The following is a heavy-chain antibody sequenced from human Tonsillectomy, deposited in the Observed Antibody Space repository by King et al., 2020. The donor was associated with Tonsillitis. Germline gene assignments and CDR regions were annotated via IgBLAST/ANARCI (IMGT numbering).Heavy chain of an antibody. CDR2: SRNKANSYTT. Sequence: DVQLVESGGGLVQPGGSLRLSCAASGFTFSDHFMDWVRQAPGKGLEWVGRSRNKANSYTTDYAASVKGRFTISRDDSKNSVYLQMNSLKTEDTAVYYCAPNDSGEGFDIWGQGTMVTVSS. CDR1: GFTFSDHF. CDR3: APNDSGEGFDI. J-gene: IGHJ3*02. D-gene: IGHD4-17*01. V-gene: IGHV3-72*01.